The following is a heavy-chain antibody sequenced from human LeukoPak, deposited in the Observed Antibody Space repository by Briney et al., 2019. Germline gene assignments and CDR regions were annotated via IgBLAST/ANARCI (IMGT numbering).Heavy chain of an antibody. Sequence: SETLSLTCTVSGGSISSYYWSRIRQPPGQGLEWFGYIYYSGSTNYNPSLKSRVTISVDSSKNQFSLKLSSATAADTAVYYCARGQGVLRFIQAVYWFDPWGQGTLVTVSS. CDR1: GGSISSYY. V-gene: IGHV4-59*01. J-gene: IGHJ5*02. D-gene: IGHD3-3*01. CDR2: IYYSGST. CDR3: ARGQGVLRFIQAVYWFDP.